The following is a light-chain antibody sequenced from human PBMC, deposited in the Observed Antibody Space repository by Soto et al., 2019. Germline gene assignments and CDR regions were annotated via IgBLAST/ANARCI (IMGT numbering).Light chain of an antibody. J-gene: IGKJ4*01. V-gene: IGKV3-11*01. CDR3: QQRSNWL. Sequence: EIVVTQSPATLSLSPGERATLSCRASQSVSGSLAWYQQKPGQAPRLLIYDASKRATGIPARFSGSGSGTDFTLTISSLAPEDFAVYYCQQRSNWLFGGGTKVEIK. CDR2: DAS. CDR1: QSVSGS.